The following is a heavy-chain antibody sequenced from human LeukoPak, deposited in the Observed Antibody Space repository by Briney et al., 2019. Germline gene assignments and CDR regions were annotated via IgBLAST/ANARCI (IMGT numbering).Heavy chain of an antibody. V-gene: IGHV3-30*04. D-gene: IGHD4-17*01. Sequence: GGSLRLSCAASGFTFSNYALHWVRQAPGKGLEWVAVISYDGSNKFYADSVRGRFTISRDNSKNTLFLQMNSLRPEDTAVYYCAITVTGGIDYWGQGTLVTVSS. CDR2: ISYDGSNK. CDR1: GFTFSNYA. CDR3: AITVTGGIDY. J-gene: IGHJ4*02.